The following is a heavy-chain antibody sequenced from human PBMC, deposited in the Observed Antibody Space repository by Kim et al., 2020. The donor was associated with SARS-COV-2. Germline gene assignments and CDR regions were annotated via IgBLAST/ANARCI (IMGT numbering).Heavy chain of an antibody. Sequence: GSAHYTPSLKSRITILIDKSNNQLSRRLSSVTAADTAVYYCARHGGYFFDYWGQGTLVTVSS. V-gene: IGHV4-4*02. J-gene: IGHJ4*02. CDR2: GSA. D-gene: IGHD2-15*01. CDR3: ARHGGYFFDY.